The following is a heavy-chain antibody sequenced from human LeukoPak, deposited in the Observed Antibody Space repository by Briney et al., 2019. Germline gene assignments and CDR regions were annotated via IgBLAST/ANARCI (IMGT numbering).Heavy chain of an antibody. CDR3: ARGGDYDILTGETYNWFDP. CDR1: GYTFTSYG. V-gene: IGHV1-18*01. CDR2: ISAYNSNT. J-gene: IGHJ5*02. D-gene: IGHD3-9*01. Sequence: ASVKVSCMASGYTFTSYGISWVRQAPGPGLEWMGWISAYNSNTNYAQKLQGRVTMTTDTSTSTAYMELRSLRSDDTAVYYCARGGDYDILTGETYNWFDPWGQGTLVTVSS.